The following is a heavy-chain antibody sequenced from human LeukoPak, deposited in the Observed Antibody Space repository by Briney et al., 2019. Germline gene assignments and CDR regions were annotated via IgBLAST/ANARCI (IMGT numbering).Heavy chain of an antibody. V-gene: IGHV3-23*01. CDR1: GFTFTSYA. CDR3: AKDLTAAAGTGFDY. D-gene: IGHD6-13*01. CDR2: ISGSGGST. J-gene: IGHJ4*02. Sequence: GGSLRLSCAASGFTFTSYAMSWVRQAPGKGLEWVSGISGSGGSTYYADSVKGRFTISRDNSKNTLYLQMNSLRAEDTAVYYCAKDLTAAAGTGFDYWGQGTLVTVSS.